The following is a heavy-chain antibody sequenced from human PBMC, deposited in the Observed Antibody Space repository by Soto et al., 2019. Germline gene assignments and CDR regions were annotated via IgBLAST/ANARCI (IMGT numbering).Heavy chain of an antibody. Sequence: GASVKVSSKVSGYTLTLLCMHWVRQAPGKGLEWMGGFDPEDGETIYAQKFQGRVTMTEDTSTDTAYMELSSLRSEDTAVYYCATRINTYGFDPWGQGTLVTVSS. J-gene: IGHJ5*02. CDR2: FDPEDGET. CDR3: ATRINTYGFDP. V-gene: IGHV1-24*01. D-gene: IGHD2-15*01. CDR1: GYTLTLLC.